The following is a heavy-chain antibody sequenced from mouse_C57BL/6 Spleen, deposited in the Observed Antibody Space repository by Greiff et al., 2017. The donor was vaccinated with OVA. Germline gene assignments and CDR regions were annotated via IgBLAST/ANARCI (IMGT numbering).Heavy chain of an antibody. D-gene: IGHD2-4*01. Sequence: EVKLMESGPGLVKPSQTVFLTCTVTGISITTGNYRWSWIRQFPGNKLEWIGYIYYSGTITYNPSLTSRTTITRDTPKNQFFLEMNSLTAEDTATYYCARDNYDYDEGFAYWGQGTLVTVSA. CDR1: GISITTGNYR. V-gene: IGHV3-5*01. CDR3: ARDNYDYDEGFAY. CDR2: IYYSGTI. J-gene: IGHJ3*01.